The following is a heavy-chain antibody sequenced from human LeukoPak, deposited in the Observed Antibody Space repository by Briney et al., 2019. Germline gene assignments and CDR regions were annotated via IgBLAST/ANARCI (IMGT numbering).Heavy chain of an antibody. CDR1: GFTFDDYA. CDR2: ISWNSGSI. CDR3: ARGHYGLDV. J-gene: IGHJ6*02. V-gene: IGHV3-9*01. Sequence: GGSLRLSCAASGFTFDDYAMHWVRQAPGKGLEWVSGISWNSGSIGYADSVKGRFTISRDNAKNSLYLQMNSLRVEDTAVYYCARGHYGLDVWGQGTTVTVSS.